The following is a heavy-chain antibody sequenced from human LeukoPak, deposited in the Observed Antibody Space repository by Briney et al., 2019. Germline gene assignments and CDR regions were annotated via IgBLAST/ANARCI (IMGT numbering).Heavy chain of an antibody. J-gene: IGHJ4*02. CDR2: IYHSGST. Sequence: SETLSLTCTVSGYSISSGYYWGWIRQPPGKGLEWIGSIYHSGSTYYNPSLKSRVTISVDTSKNQFSLKLSSVTAADTAVYYCARDTPLRNWNRGFDYWGQGTLVTVSS. CDR1: GYSISSGYY. D-gene: IGHD1-20*01. V-gene: IGHV4-38-2*02. CDR3: ARDTPLRNWNRGFDY.